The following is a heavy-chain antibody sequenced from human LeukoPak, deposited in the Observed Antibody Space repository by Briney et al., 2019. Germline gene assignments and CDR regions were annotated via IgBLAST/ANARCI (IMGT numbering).Heavy chain of an antibody. D-gene: IGHD2-21*02. CDR1: GGAFSSYA. J-gene: IGHJ4*02. Sequence: SVKVSCKASGGAFSSYAISWVRQAPGQGLEWMGRIIPILGIANYAQKFQGRVTITADKSTSTAYMELSSLRSEDTAVYYCARGPGGVVVTANPVDYWGQGTLVTVSS. CDR2: IIPILGIA. V-gene: IGHV1-69*04. CDR3: ARGPGGVVVTANPVDY.